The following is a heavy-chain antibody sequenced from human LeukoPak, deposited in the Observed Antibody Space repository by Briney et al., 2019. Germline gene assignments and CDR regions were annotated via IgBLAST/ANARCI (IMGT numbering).Heavy chain of an antibody. CDR2: IHYSGST. D-gene: IGHD5-18*01. V-gene: IGHV4-39*07. CDR3: ARDHMDTAMGNYYYYYMDV. CDR1: GGSISSSSYY. J-gene: IGHJ6*03. Sequence: SETLSLTCTVSGGSISSSSYYWGWIRQPPGKGLEWIGSIHYSGSTNYNPSLKSRVTISVHTSKNQFSLKLSSVTAADTAVYYCARDHMDTAMGNYYYYYMDVWGKGTTVTVSS.